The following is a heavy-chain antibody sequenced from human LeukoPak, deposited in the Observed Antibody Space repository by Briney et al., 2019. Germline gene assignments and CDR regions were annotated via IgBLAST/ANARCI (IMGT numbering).Heavy chain of an antibody. Sequence: GGSLRLSCAASGSTFSDYYMSWIRQAPGKGLEWVSYISSSGSTIYYADSVKGRFTISRDNAKNSLYLQMNSLRAEDTAVYYCARGAYCGGDCYSHTDYSMDVWGQGTTVTVSS. CDR3: ARGAYCGGDCYSHTDYSMDV. CDR2: ISSSGSTI. D-gene: IGHD2-21*02. J-gene: IGHJ6*02. V-gene: IGHV3-11*01. CDR1: GSTFSDYY.